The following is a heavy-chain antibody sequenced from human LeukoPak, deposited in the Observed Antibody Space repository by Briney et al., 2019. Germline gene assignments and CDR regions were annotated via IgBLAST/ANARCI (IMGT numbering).Heavy chain of an antibody. CDR2: IYSGGGT. J-gene: IGHJ4*02. V-gene: IGHV4-31*01. Sequence: SETLSLNCTVSGDSISSGDYRWCWVRQHPEKGLEWIGCIYSGGGTHYNPSLKSPFIMSVDTSKNQFSLDLTSVTAADAAMYFCARERAGAGAHFDSWGQGTLISVSS. CDR3: ARERAGAGAHFDS. CDR1: GDSISSGDYR. D-gene: IGHD3-10*01.